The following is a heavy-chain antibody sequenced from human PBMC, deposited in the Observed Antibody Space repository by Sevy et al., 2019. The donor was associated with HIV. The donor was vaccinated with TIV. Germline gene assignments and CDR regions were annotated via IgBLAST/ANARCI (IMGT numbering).Heavy chain of an antibody. CDR3: AKDFTGYNGMDV. D-gene: IGHD3-9*01. Sequence: GGSLRLSCVVSGFTFTTSGMHWVRQAPGKGLEWVAVISYHGRDKFYADSVKGRFTISRDNSDNILYLYMNSLRSEDTAVYYCAKDFTGYNGMDVWGQGTMVTVSS. V-gene: IGHV3-30*18. CDR2: ISYHGRDK. CDR1: GFTFTTSG. J-gene: IGHJ6*02.